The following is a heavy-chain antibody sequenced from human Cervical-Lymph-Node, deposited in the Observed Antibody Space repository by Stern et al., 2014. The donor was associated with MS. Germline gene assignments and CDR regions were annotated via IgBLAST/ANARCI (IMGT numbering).Heavy chain of an antibody. J-gene: IGHJ4*02. V-gene: IGHV3-30*18. Sequence: QVQLVQSGGGVVQPGRSLRLTSTVSGFTFSSYGMHWVRQAPGKGLEWVSVISYDGSDTYYAESVKGRFTISRDNTKNTLYLEMRRLRREDTAVYYCVKRGITEVRGVRLGDYWGPGTLVIVSS. D-gene: IGHD3-10*01. CDR2: ISYDGSDT. CDR1: GFTFSSYG. CDR3: VKRGITEVRGVRLGDY.